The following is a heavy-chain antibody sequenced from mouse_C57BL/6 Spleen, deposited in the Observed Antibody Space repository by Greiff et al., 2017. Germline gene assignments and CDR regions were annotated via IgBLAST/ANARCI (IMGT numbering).Heavy chain of an antibody. CDR2: IYPRSGNT. Sequence: QVQLQQSGAELARTGASVKLSCKASGYTFTSYGISWVKQRTGQGLEWIGEIYPRSGNTYYNEKFKGKATLTADKSSSTAYMELRSLTSEDSAVYFCARIEESLDYWGQGTTLTVSS. J-gene: IGHJ2*01. V-gene: IGHV1-81*01. CDR3: ARIEESLDY. CDR1: GYTFTSYG.